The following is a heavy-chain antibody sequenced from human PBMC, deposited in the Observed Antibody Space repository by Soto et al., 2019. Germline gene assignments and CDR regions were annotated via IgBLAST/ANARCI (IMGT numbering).Heavy chain of an antibody. CDR2: ISSDGSDK. CDR3: AKDKSSSWTFDY. V-gene: IGHV3-30*18. D-gene: IGHD6-13*01. Sequence: GGSLRLSCAASGFTFSSSGMHWVRQAPGKGLEWVAVISSDGSDKYYAESVKGRFTVSRDNSKNTLYLQMNSLRIEDTAVYYCAKDKSSSWTFDYWGQGTLVTVSS. CDR1: GFTFSSSG. J-gene: IGHJ4*02.